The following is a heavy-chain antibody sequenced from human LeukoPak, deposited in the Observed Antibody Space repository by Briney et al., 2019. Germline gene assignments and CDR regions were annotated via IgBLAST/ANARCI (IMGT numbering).Heavy chain of an antibody. Sequence: GGSLRLSCAASGFTFRTSSMSWVRQAPGMGLEWVSSISSSSSYIYYADSVKGRFTISRDNAKNSLYLQMNSLRAEDTAVYYCARREIVGATTAFDIWGQGTMVTVSS. CDR2: ISSSSSYI. V-gene: IGHV3-21*01. J-gene: IGHJ3*02. CDR3: ARREIVGATTAFDI. CDR1: GFTFRTSS. D-gene: IGHD1-26*01.